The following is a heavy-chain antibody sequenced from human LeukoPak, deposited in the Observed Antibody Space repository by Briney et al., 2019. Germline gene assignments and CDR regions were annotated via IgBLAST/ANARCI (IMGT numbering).Heavy chain of an antibody. CDR2: IYYSGST. CDR1: GGSISSGDYY. CDR3: ARVSDSKGGDY. D-gene: IGHD3-22*01. Sequence: SETLSLTCTVSGGSISSGDYYWSWTRQPPGKGLEWIGYIYYSGSTYYNPSLKSRVTISVDTSKNQFSLKLSSVTAADTAVYYCARVSDSKGGDYWGQGTLVTVSS. J-gene: IGHJ4*02. V-gene: IGHV4-30-4*01.